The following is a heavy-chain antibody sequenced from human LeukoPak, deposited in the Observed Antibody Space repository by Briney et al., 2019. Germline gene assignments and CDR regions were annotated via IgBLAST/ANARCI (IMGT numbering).Heavy chain of an antibody. CDR1: GYTFTSYG. CDR3: AREYAGYDSSGYYYS. D-gene: IGHD3-22*01. CDR2: ISAYNGNT. V-gene: IGHV1-18*01. J-gene: IGHJ4*02. Sequence: ASVKVSCKXSGYTFTSYGISWVRQSPGQGLEWMGWISAYNGNTNYSQKLQGRVTMTTDTFTSTAYMELRSLRSDDTAVYYCAREYAGYDSSGYYYSWGQGTLVTVSS.